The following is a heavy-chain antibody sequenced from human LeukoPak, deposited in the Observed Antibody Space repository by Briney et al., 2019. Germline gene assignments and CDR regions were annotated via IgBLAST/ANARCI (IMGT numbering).Heavy chain of an antibody. J-gene: IGHJ4*02. D-gene: IGHD2-8*01. CDR3: ARGVYAFDY. CDR1: GFSFSSYW. CDR2: IKEDESEK. V-gene: IGHV3-7*01. Sequence: TGGSLRLSCAASGFSFSSYWMSWVRQAPGKGLEWVANIKEDESEKYYVDSVKGRFTISRDNAKNSLYLQMNSLRAEDTALYYCARGVYAFDYWGQGTLATVSS.